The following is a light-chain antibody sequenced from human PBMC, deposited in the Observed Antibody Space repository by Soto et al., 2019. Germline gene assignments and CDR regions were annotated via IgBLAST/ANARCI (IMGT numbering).Light chain of an antibody. V-gene: IGKV3-20*01. Sequence: IVLTQSPGTLSLSPGERTTLSCRASQSISRYLAWYQQKPGQGPRLLIYGASSRATGTPDRFSGSGSGTDFTLTINRLEPEDFAVYYCQQYGSSGTFGQGTKVDTK. J-gene: IGKJ1*01. CDR2: GAS. CDR1: QSISRY. CDR3: QQYGSSGT.